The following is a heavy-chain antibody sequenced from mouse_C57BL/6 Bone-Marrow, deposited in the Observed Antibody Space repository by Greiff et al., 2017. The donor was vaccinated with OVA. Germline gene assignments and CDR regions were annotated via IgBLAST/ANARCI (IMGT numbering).Heavy chain of an antibody. CDR3: ARGALSTTVVANPDWYFDV. CDR2: ISYSGST. Sequence: DVHLVESGPGLAKPSQTLSLTCSVTGYSITSDYWNWIRKFPGNKLEYMGYISYSGSTYYNPSLKSRISITRDTSKNQYYLQLNSVTTEDTATYYCARGALSTTVVANPDWYFDVWGTGTTVTVSS. CDR1: GYSITSDY. J-gene: IGHJ1*03. D-gene: IGHD1-1*01. V-gene: IGHV3-8*01.